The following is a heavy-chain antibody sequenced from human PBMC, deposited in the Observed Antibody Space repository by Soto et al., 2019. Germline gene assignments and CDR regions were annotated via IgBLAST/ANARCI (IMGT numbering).Heavy chain of an antibody. J-gene: IGHJ5*02. D-gene: IGHD3-10*01. CDR1: GYTFTNFG. CDR3: ARGVGSGTYYNQYNWFDP. CDR2: ISAYNGNT. Sequence: ASVKVSCKTSGYTFTNFGLSWVRQAPGQGLEWMGWISAYNGNTNYAQNFQGRVTMTTDTSTSTAYMELRSLRSDDTAVYYCARGVGSGTYYNQYNWFDPWAQRTLVTVSS. V-gene: IGHV1-18*01.